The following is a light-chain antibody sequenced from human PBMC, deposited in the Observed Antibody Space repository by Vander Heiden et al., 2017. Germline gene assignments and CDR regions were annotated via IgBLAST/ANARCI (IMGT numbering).Light chain of an antibody. CDR2: EGS. J-gene: IGLJ2*01. V-gene: IGLV2-23*01. CDR3: CSYAGSRMV. Sequence: QSALTQPASVSGSPGQSITISCTGTSSDVGSYNLVSWYQQHPGKAPKLMIYEGSKRPSGVSNRFSGSKSGNTASLTISGLQAEDEADYYCCSYAGSRMVFGGGTKLTAL. CDR1: SSDVGSYNL.